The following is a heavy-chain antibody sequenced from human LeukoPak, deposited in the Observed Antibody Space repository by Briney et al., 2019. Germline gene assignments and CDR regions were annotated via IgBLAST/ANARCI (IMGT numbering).Heavy chain of an antibody. J-gene: IGHJ3*02. D-gene: IGHD3-9*01. CDR1: GGSISSSNW. CDR2: IYHSGST. V-gene: IGHV4-4*02. Sequence: SETLSLTCAVSGGSISSSNWWSWVRQPPGKGLEWIGEIYHSGSTNYNPSLKSRVTISVDKPKNQFSLKLSSVTAADTAVYYCARVPPIFLAAFDIWGQGTMVTVSS. CDR3: ARVPPIFLAAFDI.